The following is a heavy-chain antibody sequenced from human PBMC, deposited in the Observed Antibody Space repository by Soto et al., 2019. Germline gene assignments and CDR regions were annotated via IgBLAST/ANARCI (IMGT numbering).Heavy chain of an antibody. J-gene: IGHJ6*03. Sequence: SETLSLTCTVSGGSISSYYWSWIRQPPGKGLEWIGYIYYSGSTNYNPSLKSRVTISVDTSKNQFSLKLSSVTAADTAVYYCARVGSGMYYDFWSGYLGPYYYLDVWGKGTTVT. D-gene: IGHD3-3*01. CDR1: GGSISSYY. CDR2: IYYSGST. V-gene: IGHV4-59*01. CDR3: ARVGSGMYYDFWSGYLGPYYYLDV.